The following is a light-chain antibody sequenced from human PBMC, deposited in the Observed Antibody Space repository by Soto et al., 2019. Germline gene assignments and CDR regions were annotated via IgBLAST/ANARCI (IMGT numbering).Light chain of an antibody. CDR2: GNI. CDR1: SSNIGAGYD. CDR3: QSYDSSLSGSVV. J-gene: IGLJ2*01. Sequence: QPVLTQPPSVSGAPGQRVTISCTGRSSNIGAGYDVHWYQHVPGTAPKLLIYGNINRPSGVPDRFSGSQSGTSASLAITGLQAEDEADYYCQSYDSSLSGSVVFGGGTKVTVL. V-gene: IGLV1-40*01.